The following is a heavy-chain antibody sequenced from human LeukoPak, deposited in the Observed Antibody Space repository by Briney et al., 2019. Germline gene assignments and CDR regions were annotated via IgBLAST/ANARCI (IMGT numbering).Heavy chain of an antibody. CDR3: ARDSSGWTYYFDY. CDR2: ISSSGSTI. CDR1: GFTFSSYA. V-gene: IGHV3-48*04. D-gene: IGHD6-19*01. J-gene: IGHJ4*02. Sequence: GRSLRLSCAAPGFTFSSYAMHWVRQAPGKGLEWVSYISSSGSTIYYADSVKGRFTISRDNAKNSLYLQMNSLRAEDTAVYYCARDSSGWTYYFDYWGQGTLVTVSS.